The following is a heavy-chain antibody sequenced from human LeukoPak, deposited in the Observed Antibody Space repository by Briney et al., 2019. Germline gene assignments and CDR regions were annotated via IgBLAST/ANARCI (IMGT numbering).Heavy chain of an antibody. D-gene: IGHD6-6*01. CDR1: GFSFSSYW. CDR3: ARDRPHNWFDP. CDR2: IDNDGSST. Sequence: RAGGSLRLSCAASGFSFSSYWMHWVRQAPGKGLVWVSHIDNDGSSTFYADSVKGRFTISRDNAKNKLYLQMNSLRAEDTAVYYCARDRPHNWFDPWGQGTLVTVSS. J-gene: IGHJ5*02. V-gene: IGHV3-74*01.